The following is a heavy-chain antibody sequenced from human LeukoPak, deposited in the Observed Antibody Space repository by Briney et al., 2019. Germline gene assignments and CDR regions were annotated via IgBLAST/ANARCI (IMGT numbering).Heavy chain of an antibody. CDR1: GFTFSSFW. V-gene: IGHV3-7*01. CDR2: IKQDGSEK. D-gene: IGHD6-19*01. J-gene: IGHJ6*02. CDR3: AREWVAGYRYYYYYYGMDV. Sequence: GGSLRLSCAASGFTFSSFWMSWVSQAPGKGLEWVANIKQDGSEKYYVDSVKGRFTISRDNAKNSLYLQMNSLRAEDTAVYYCAREWVAGYRYYYYYYGMDVWGQGTTVTVSS.